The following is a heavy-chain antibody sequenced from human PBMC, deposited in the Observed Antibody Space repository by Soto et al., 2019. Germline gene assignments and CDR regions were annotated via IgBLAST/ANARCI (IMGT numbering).Heavy chain of an antibody. CDR3: ARFMITFGGVIVIPEYGMDV. J-gene: IGHJ6*02. CDR2: IYPSDSYT. D-gene: IGHD3-16*02. V-gene: IGHV5-10-1*01. CDR1: GYSFTSYW. Sequence: GESLKISCKGSGYSFTSYWIGGVRQMPGKGLEWMGIIYPSDSYTNYSPSFQGHVTISADKSISTAYLQWSSLKASDTAMYYCARFMITFGGVIVIPEYGMDVWGQGTTVTVSS.